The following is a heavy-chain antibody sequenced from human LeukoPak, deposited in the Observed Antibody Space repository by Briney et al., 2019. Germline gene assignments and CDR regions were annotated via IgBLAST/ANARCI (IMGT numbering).Heavy chain of an antibody. CDR2: IWYDGSNK. V-gene: IGHV3-33*06. D-gene: IGHD3-22*01. J-gene: IGHJ3*02. CDR1: GFTFSSYG. CDR3: AKDYYDSSGYDAFDI. Sequence: GGSLRLSCAASGFTFSSYGMHWVRQAPGKGLEWVAVIWYDGSNKCYADSVKGRFTISRDNSKNTLYLQMNSLRAEDTAVYYCAKDYYDSSGYDAFDIWGQGTMVTVSS.